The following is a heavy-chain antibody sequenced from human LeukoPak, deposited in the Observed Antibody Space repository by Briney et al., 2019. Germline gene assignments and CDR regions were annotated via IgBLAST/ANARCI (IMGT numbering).Heavy chain of an antibody. D-gene: IGHD2-15*01. V-gene: IGHV3-30*18. Sequence: GRSLRLSCAASGFTFSNYGMHWVRQAPGKGLEWVSLISYEGSDKYYADSVKGRFTISRDNSKNTLYLQMNSLRAEDTAVYYCAKDSTHCSGGSCYGGDYWGQGTLVTVSS. CDR2: ISYEGSDK. CDR1: GFTFSNYG. J-gene: IGHJ4*02. CDR3: AKDSTHCSGGSCYGGDY.